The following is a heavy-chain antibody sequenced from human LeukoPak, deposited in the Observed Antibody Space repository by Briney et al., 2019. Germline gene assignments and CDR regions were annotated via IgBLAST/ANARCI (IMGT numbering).Heavy chain of an antibody. D-gene: IGHD6-19*01. CDR2: MNPNSGNT. Sequence: ASVKVSCKASGGTFSSYAINWVRQATGQGLEWMGWMNPNSGNTGYAQKLQGRVTMTRNTSISTAYMELSSLRSEDTAVYYCAIYSKQWLVRRVFDYWGQGTLVTVSS. CDR3: AIYSKQWLVRRVFDY. V-gene: IGHV1-8*02. J-gene: IGHJ4*02. CDR1: GGTFSSYA.